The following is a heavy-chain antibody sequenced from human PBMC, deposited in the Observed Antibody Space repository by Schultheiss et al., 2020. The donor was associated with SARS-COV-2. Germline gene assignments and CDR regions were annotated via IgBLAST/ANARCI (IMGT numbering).Heavy chain of an antibody. D-gene: IGHD3-10*01. CDR1: GVSISRYY. V-gene: IGHV4-59*12. Sequence: SETLSLTCTVSGVSISRYYWSWIRQPPGKGLEWIGYIYYSGSTNYNPSLKSRVTISVDTSKNQFSLKLSCVTAADTAVYYCARGAYYYGSGYYYYYGMDVWGQGTTVTVSS. CDR3: ARGAYYYGSGYYYYYGMDV. J-gene: IGHJ6*02. CDR2: IYYSGST.